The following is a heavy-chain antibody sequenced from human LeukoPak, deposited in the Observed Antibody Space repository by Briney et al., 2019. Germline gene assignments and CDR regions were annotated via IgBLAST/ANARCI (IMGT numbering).Heavy chain of an antibody. V-gene: IGHV1-69*06. CDR2: IIPIFGTA. D-gene: IGHD6-13*01. J-gene: IGHJ6*04. Sequence: SVKVSCKASGGTFSSYAISWVRRAPGQGLEWMGGIIPIFGTANYAQKFQGRVTITADKSTSTAYMELSSLRSEDTAVYYCAKTPGGSSSWYLTQSGYYYYGMDVWGKGTTVTVSS. CDR3: AKTPGGSSSWYLTQSGYYYYGMDV. CDR1: GGTFSSYA.